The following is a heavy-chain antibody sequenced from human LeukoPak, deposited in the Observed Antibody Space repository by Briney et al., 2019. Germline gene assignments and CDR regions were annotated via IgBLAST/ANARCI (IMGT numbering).Heavy chain of an antibody. V-gene: IGHV3-48*02. D-gene: IGHD1-26*01. CDR2: ISSSSSTI. J-gene: IGHJ4*02. CDR1: GFTFSSYS. CDR3: ASDWSYRAKSSRDY. Sequence: GGSLRLSCAASGFTFSSYSMNWVRQAPGKGLEWVSYISSSSSTIYYADSVKGRFTISRDNAKNLLYLQMNSLRDEDTAVYYCASDWSYRAKSSRDYWGQGTLVTVSS.